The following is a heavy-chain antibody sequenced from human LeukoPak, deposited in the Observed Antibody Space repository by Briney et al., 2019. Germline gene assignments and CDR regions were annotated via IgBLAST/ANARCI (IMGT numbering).Heavy chain of an antibody. CDR3: AKDLGDILTGSLYYFDY. Sequence: SGGSLRLSCAASGFTFNSYGMHWVRQAPGKGLEWVAVISYDGRNKKYADSVKGRFTISRDNSKNTMYLQMNSLRAEDTAVYYCAKDLGDILTGSLYYFDYWGQGTLVTVSS. CDR1: GFTFNSYG. CDR2: ISYDGRNK. D-gene: IGHD3-9*01. J-gene: IGHJ4*02. V-gene: IGHV3-30*18.